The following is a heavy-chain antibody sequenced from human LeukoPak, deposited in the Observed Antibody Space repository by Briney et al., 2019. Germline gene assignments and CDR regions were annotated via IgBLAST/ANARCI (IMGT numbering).Heavy chain of an antibody. J-gene: IGHJ4*02. D-gene: IGHD4-17*01. CDR2: ISGSGGST. CDR1: GFTFSSYA. CDR3: AKEKATVRRTLRTDPVH. Sequence: PGGSLRLSCAASGFTFSSYAMSWVRQAPGKGLEWVSAISGSGGSTYYADSVKGRFTISRDNSKNTLYLQMNSLRAEDTAVYYCAKEKATVRRTLRTDPVHWGQGTLVTVSS. V-gene: IGHV3-23*01.